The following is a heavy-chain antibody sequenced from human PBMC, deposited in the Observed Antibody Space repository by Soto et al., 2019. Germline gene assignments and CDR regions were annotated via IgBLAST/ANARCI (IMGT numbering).Heavy chain of an antibody. D-gene: IGHD3-16*01. CDR2: MNPGSGDT. Sequence: ASVKVSCTASGYSFTNNDVSWVLQATGQGLEWMGWMNPGSGDTGYAQKFQGRVTMTRDISIATAYLELSSLRSDDTAIYYCARRVTFSSLSSFDLWGQATPVSGSS. CDR1: GYSFTNND. CDR3: ARRVTFSSLSSFDL. V-gene: IGHV1-8*01. J-gene: IGHJ5*02.